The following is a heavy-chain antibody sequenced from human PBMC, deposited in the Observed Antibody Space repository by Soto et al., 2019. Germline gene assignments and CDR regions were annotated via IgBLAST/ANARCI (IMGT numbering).Heavy chain of an antibody. J-gene: IGHJ6*02. Sequence: SETLSLTYTVSGGSISSYYWSWIRQPAGKGLEWIGRIYTSGSTNYNPSLKSRVTMSVDTSKNQFSLKLSSVTAADTAVYYCARGVYCSGGSCYGHGMDVWGQGTTVTVSS. V-gene: IGHV4-4*07. CDR1: GGSISSYY. CDR2: IYTSGST. CDR3: ARGVYCSGGSCYGHGMDV. D-gene: IGHD2-15*01.